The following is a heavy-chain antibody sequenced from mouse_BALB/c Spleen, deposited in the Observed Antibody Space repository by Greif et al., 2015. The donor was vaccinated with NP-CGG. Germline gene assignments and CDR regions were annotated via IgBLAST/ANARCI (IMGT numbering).Heavy chain of an antibody. CDR2: INSNGGST. CDR1: GFTFSSYG. V-gene: IGHV5-6-3*01. Sequence: EVHLVESGGGLVQPGGSLKLSCAASGFTFSSYGMSWVRQTPDKRLELVATINSNGGSTYYPDSVKGRSTISRDNAKNTLYLQMSSLKSEDTAMYYCARGYGNYGDYWGQGTTLTVSS. J-gene: IGHJ2*01. D-gene: IGHD2-1*01. CDR3: ARGYGNYGDY.